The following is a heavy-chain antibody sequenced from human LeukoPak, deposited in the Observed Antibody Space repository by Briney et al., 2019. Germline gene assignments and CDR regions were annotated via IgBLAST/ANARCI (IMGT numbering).Heavy chain of an antibody. D-gene: IGHD3-10*01. V-gene: IGHV1-2*02. Sequence: GASVKVSCKPSGYTFTGCYMHWVRQAPGQGLGWMGWIDPNSGGTNYAQTFQGRVTMPRDRSISTAYMELSRLRSDDTAVYYCARDKAYYYGSGRGNAFDIWGQGTMVTVSS. J-gene: IGHJ3*02. CDR2: IDPNSGGT. CDR1: GYTFTGCY. CDR3: ARDKAYYYGSGRGNAFDI.